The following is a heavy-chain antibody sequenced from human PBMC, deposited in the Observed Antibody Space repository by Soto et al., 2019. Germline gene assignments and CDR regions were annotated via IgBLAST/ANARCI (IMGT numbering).Heavy chain of an antibody. D-gene: IGHD1-26*01. CDR3: ATANNTSPFDY. Sequence: SVEVSCKXSGFTFADSAVQWVRQARGQSLEWIGRIIVDSGNTKSAEKFTERVSMSWDMSTSTAFMELRSLSSDDTAVYYCATANNTSPFDYWGLGTLVTVSS. CDR2: IIVDSGNT. V-gene: IGHV1-58*01. J-gene: IGHJ4*02. CDR1: GFTFADSA.